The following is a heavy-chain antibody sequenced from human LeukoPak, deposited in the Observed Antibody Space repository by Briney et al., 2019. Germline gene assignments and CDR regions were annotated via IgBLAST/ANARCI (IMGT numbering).Heavy chain of an antibody. Sequence: GGSLRLSCAASGFKFDDYTMHWVRQAPGKGLEWVSLITWSGGSRFYADSVKGRFTISRDNSKNSLYLQMNSLTTEDTALYYCAKNGPRYGGYAGYCDYWGQGTLVTVSS. CDR2: ITWSGGSR. J-gene: IGHJ4*02. CDR1: GFKFDDYT. D-gene: IGHD5-12*01. CDR3: AKNGPRYGGYAGYCDY. V-gene: IGHV3-43*01.